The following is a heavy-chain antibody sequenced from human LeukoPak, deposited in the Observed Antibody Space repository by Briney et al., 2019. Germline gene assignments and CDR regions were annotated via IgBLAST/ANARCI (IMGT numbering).Heavy chain of an antibody. J-gene: IGHJ4*02. CDR3: VRVKGSYFDY. D-gene: IGHD2-15*01. Sequence: GGSLRLSCAASGFPLSSYSINWVRQAPGKGLEWVSYTSSSGSAIYYVDSVKGRFTVSRDNAKNSLFLQMNSPRAEDTAVYYCVRVKGSYFDYWGQGALVTVSS. CDR2: TSSSGSAI. CDR1: GFPLSSYS. V-gene: IGHV3-48*01.